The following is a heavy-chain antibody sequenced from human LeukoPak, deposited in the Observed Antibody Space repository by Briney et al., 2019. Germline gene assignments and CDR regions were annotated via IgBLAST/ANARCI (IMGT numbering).Heavy chain of an antibody. CDR1: GGSISSSSYY. V-gene: IGHV4-39*01. J-gene: IGHJ4*02. CDR2: IYYSGST. Sequence: PSETLSLTCTVSGGSISSSSYYWGWIRQPPGKGLEWIGSIYYSGSTYYNPSLKSRVTISVDTSKNQFSLKLSSVTAADTAVYYCVRRHMVRGIDYWGQGALVTVSS. D-gene: IGHD3-10*01. CDR3: VRRHMVRGIDY.